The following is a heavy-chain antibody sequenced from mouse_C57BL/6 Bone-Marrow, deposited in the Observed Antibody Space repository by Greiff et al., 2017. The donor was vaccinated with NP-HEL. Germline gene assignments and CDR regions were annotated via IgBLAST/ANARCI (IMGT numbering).Heavy chain of an antibody. D-gene: IGHD2-4*01. CDR1: GFTFTDYY. J-gene: IGHJ3*01. Sequence: EVKLEESGGGLVQPGGSLSLSCAASGFTFTDYYMSWVRQPPGKALEWLGFIRNKANGYTTEYSASVKGRFTISRDNSQSILYLQMNALRAEDSATYYCARGYDYPAWFAYWGQGTLVTVSA. CDR3: ARGYDYPAWFAY. CDR2: IRNKANGYTT. V-gene: IGHV7-3*01.